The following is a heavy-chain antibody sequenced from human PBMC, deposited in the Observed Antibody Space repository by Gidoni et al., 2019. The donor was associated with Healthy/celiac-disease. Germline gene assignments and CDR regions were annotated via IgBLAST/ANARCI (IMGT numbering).Heavy chain of an antibody. CDR1: GGTLSSYA. CDR3: ARGGPVGGRGYNWFDP. Sequence: QVQLVQSGAEEKKPGSSVKVSSKASGGTLSSYAISWVRQAPGQGLGWMGGIIPIFGTANYAQKFQGRVTITADESTSTAYMELSSLRSEDTAVYYCARGGPVGGRGYNWFDPWGQGTLVTVSS. D-gene: IGHD1-26*01. CDR2: IIPIFGTA. V-gene: IGHV1-69*01. J-gene: IGHJ5*02.